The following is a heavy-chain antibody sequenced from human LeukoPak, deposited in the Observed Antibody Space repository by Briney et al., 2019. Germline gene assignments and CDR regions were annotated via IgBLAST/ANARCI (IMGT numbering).Heavy chain of an antibody. CDR3: ARDMGATLGGFFDY. J-gene: IGHJ4*02. Sequence: SEALSLTCTVSGGSVSSGSYYWSWIRQPPGKGLEWIGFIHNSGSTKYDPSLMSRVTISVDTSKNQFSLKLSSVTAAETAVYYCARDMGATLGGFFDYWGQGTLVTVSS. D-gene: IGHD1-26*01. CDR1: GGSVSSGSYY. V-gene: IGHV4-61*01. CDR2: IHNSGST.